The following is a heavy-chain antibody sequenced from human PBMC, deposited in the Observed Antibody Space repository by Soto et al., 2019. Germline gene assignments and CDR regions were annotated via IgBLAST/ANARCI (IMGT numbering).Heavy chain of an antibody. V-gene: IGHV1-69*12. J-gene: IGHJ3*02. CDR2: IIPIFGTA. CDR1: GGTFSSYA. Sequence: QVQLVQSGAAVKKPGSSVKVSCKASGGTFSSYAISWVRQAPGQGLEWMGGIIPIFGTANYAQKFQGRVTITADESTSTAYMELSSLRSEDTAVYYCARGRALIVVAHVGVDAFDIWGQGTMVTVSS. CDR3: ARGRALIVVAHVGVDAFDI. D-gene: IGHD3-22*01.